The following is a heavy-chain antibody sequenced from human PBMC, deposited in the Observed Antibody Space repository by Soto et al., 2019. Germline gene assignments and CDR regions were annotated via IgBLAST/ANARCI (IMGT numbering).Heavy chain of an antibody. CDR1: GGSISSGGYY. CDR2: IYYSGST. J-gene: IGHJ5*02. D-gene: IGHD5-12*01. CDR3: ARDLGYDYRGKYNWFDP. V-gene: IGHV4-31*03. Sequence: SETLSLTCTVSGGSISSGGYYWSWIRQHPGKGLEWIGYIYYSGSTYYNPSLKSRVTISVDTSKNQFSLKLSSVTAADTAAYYCARDLGYDYRGKYNWFDPWGQGTLVTVSS.